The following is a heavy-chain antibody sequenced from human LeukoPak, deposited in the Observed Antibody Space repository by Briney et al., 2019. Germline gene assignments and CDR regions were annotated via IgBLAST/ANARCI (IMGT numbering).Heavy chain of an antibody. D-gene: IGHD5-12*01. Sequence: SGILSFTWAVAGGSISSSNWWSWVSQPPGKGLEWIGEIYHSGSTNYNPSLKSRVTISVDKSKNQFSLKLSSVTAADTAVYYCARGVATTSYNWFDPWGQGTLVTVSS. CDR1: GGSISSSNW. CDR3: ARGVATTSYNWFDP. CDR2: IYHSGST. V-gene: IGHV4-4*02. J-gene: IGHJ5*02.